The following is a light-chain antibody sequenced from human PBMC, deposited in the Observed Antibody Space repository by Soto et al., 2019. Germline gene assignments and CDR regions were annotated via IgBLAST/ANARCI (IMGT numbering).Light chain of an antibody. CDR1: SSDVGTFNL. CDR2: EGT. V-gene: IGLV2-14*02. Sequence: QSALTQPASVSGFLGQSITMSCTGSSSDVGTFNLVSWFQQHPGKAPKLLIFEGTKRPSGVSDRFSGSKSGNTASLTIFGLQAEDEADYYCSSFTTSTTLVFGGGTKVTVL. J-gene: IGLJ2*01. CDR3: SSFTTSTTLV.